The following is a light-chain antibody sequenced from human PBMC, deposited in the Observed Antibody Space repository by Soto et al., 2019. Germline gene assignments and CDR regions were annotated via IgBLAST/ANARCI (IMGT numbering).Light chain of an antibody. J-gene: IGKJ2*01. Sequence: DIQMTQAPSALSASVGDRVTITCRASQSFNNLLAWYQQKPGKAPKLLIYKASNLQSGVPSRFSGSGSGTKFTLTISSLQPDDFATYYCQQYFTCPYNFGLGTKVEIK. CDR3: QQYFTCPYN. CDR2: KAS. V-gene: IGKV1-5*03. CDR1: QSFNNL.